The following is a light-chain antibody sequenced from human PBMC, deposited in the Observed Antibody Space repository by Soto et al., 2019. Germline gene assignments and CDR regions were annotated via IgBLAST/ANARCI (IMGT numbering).Light chain of an antibody. CDR2: GAS. Sequence: EIVMTQSPVTLSVSPGERATLSCRASQSVSSNLAWYQQKRGQAPRLLIYGASTRATGIPARFSGSGSGTEFTLTISSLQSEDFAVYYCQQYKSWPLFGGGTKVEIK. CDR1: QSVSSN. J-gene: IGKJ4*01. V-gene: IGKV3-15*01. CDR3: QQYKSWPL.